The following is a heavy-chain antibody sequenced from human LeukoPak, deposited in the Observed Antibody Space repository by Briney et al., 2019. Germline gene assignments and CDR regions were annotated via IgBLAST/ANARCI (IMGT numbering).Heavy chain of an antibody. CDR3: ARDRRPWELRPSVLDY. J-gene: IGHJ4*02. Sequence: ASVKVSCKASGYTFTSYGISWVRQAPGQGLEWMGWISAYNGNTNYAQKLQGRVTMTTDTSTSTAYMELRSLRSDDTAVYYCARDRRPWELRPSVLDYWGQGTLVTVSS. CDR1: GYTFTSYG. CDR2: ISAYNGNT. D-gene: IGHD1-26*01. V-gene: IGHV1-18*01.